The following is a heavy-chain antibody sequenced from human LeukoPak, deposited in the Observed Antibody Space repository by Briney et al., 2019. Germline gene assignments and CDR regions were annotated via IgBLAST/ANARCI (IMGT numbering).Heavy chain of an antibody. CDR1: GGSISSGDYY. J-gene: IGHJ4*02. D-gene: IGHD6-13*01. Sequence: SETLSLTCTVSGGSISSGDYYWRWIRQPPGKGLEWIGYIYYSGSTYYNPSLKSRVTISVDTSKNQFSLKLSSVTAADTAVFYCARAAAPTYFFDFWGQGTLVTVSS. CDR3: ARAAAPTYFFDF. CDR2: IYYSGST. V-gene: IGHV4-30-4*08.